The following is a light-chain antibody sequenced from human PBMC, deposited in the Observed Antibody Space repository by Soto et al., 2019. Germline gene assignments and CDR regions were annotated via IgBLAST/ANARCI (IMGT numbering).Light chain of an antibody. CDR2: AAS. CDR1: QSVASN. J-gene: IGKJ2*01. CDR3: QQYDTWTLYT. V-gene: IGKV3-15*01. Sequence: IVMTQSPVTLSVSPGEGAALSCRASQSVASNLAWYQQRPGQAPRLLIYAASTRVTGIPARFSGSGSGTEFTLTISGLQTEDFAIDYCQQYDTWTLYTFGQGTKLEIK.